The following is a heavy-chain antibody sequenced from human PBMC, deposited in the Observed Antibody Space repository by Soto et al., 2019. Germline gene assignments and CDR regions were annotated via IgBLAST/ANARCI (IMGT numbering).Heavy chain of an antibody. J-gene: IGHJ4*02. V-gene: IGHV3-15*07. D-gene: IGHD3-22*01. Sequence: GGSLRLSCAASGFTFTNAWMNWVRQAPGKGLEWVGRVKSRTDGGTTDYAAPVKGRFSISRDDSKTTLYLQMNSLKTEDTAVYFCTTDYYDSSGYTFWGQGTLVTVSS. CDR3: TTDYYDSSGYTF. CDR2: VKSRTDGGTT. CDR1: GFTFTNAW.